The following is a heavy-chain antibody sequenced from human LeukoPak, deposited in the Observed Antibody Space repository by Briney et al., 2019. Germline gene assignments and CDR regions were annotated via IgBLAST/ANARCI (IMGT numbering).Heavy chain of an antibody. CDR1: GFTFSSHS. V-gene: IGHV3-48*01. CDR3: ARDSDWVFDY. D-gene: IGHD3/OR15-3a*01. J-gene: IGHJ4*02. CDR2: ISSSSNTI. Sequence: PGGSLRLSCAVSGFTFSSHSMNWVRQAPGKGLEWVSYISSSSNTIYYADSVKGRFAISRDNAKNSLYLQMNSLRAEDTAVYYCARDSDWVFDYWGQGTLVTVSS.